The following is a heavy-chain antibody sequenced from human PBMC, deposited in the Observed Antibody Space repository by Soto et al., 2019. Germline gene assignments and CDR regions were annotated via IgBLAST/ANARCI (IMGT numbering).Heavy chain of an antibody. V-gene: IGHV3-15*07. CDR1: GFSFNNAW. J-gene: IGHJ4*02. CDR3: TTSIKSKVSG. CDR2: IKSKSDGGTT. Sequence: EVQLVESGGGLVEPGGSLRLSCAASGFSFNNAWMNWVRQAPGKGLEWVGRIKSKSDGGTTDYVAPVKGRFTISRDDSKNTLYLQMNSLKTEDTAMYYCTTSIKSKVSGWGQGTLVTVSS. D-gene: IGHD6-25*01.